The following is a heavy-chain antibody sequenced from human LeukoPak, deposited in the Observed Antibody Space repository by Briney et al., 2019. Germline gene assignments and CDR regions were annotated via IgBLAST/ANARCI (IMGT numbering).Heavy chain of an antibody. CDR1: GYTFTGYY. CDR2: INPNSGGT. Sequence: GASVKVSCKASGYTFTGYYMHWVRQAPGQGLEWMGWINPNSGGTNYAQKFQGRVTMTRDTSISTAYMELSRLRSDDTAVYYCARVRRDSSGWYPDAFDIWGQGTMVTVSS. V-gene: IGHV1-2*02. CDR3: ARVRRDSSGWYPDAFDI. D-gene: IGHD6-19*01. J-gene: IGHJ3*02.